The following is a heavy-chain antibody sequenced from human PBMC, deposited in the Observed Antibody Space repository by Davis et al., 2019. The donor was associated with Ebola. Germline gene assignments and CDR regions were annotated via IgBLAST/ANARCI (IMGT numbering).Heavy chain of an antibody. CDR1: GFTFSGSA. CDR2: ISGSGGST. J-gene: IGHJ4*02. D-gene: IGHD5-18*01. Sequence: GESLKISCAASGFTFSGSAMHWVRQAPGKGLEWVSAISGSGGSTYYADSVKGRFTISRDNSKNTLYLQMNSLRAEDTAVYYCAKDDTAMVINLFDYWGQGTLVTVSS. CDR3: AKDDTAMVINLFDY. V-gene: IGHV3-23*01.